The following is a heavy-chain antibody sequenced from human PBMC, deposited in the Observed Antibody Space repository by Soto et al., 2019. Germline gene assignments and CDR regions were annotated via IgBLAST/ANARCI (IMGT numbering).Heavy chain of an antibody. CDR3: ARNKDIWVGGGGFDP. CDR1: GDSIKNYY. CDR2: IYYSGST. V-gene: IGHV4-59*01. D-gene: IGHD1-26*01. J-gene: IGHJ5*02. Sequence: SGTLSLTCTVSGDSIKNYYWNWIRQSPGKGLEWIGYIYYSGSTNYNPSLKSRVTISVDTSKNQISLKLKSVTAADTAVYYCARNKDIWVGGGGFDPWGQGVLVTVSS.